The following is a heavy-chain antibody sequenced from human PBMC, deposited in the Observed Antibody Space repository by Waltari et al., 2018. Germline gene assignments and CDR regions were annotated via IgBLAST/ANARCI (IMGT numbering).Heavy chain of an antibody. V-gene: IGHV6-1*01. CDR1: GETVSSNRAA. J-gene: IGHJ4*02. CDR3: ARGNLYFDY. CDR2: AYYRSKWFN. Sequence: QGRLQQSGPGLVEPSQILSLTCVISGETVSSNRAAWNRIRQSPSRGLEWLGRAYYRSKWFNQYAVSVKSRITINPDTSKNQFSLQLNSVTPEDTAVYYCARGNLYFDYWGQGTLVTVSS.